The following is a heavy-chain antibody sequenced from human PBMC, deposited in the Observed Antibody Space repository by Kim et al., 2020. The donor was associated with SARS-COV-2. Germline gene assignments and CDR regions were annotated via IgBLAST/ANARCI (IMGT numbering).Heavy chain of an antibody. Sequence: SETLSLTCEVSGASLSGFYWTWVRQPPGKGLEWIGEINRRGGTNYNPSLASRITISVDPSKNQFSLKPTSVTAADTAVDFFARRVHFWCAQRVDNW. CDR1: GASLSGFY. J-gene: IGHJ5*01. CDR2: INRRGGT. V-gene: IGHV4-34*01. D-gene: IGHD3-3*02. CDR3: ARRVHFWCAQRVDNW.